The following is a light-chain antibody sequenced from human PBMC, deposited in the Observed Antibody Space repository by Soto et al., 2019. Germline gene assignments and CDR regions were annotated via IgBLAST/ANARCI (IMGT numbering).Light chain of an antibody. CDR2: DVS. Sequence: DIEMVQSPSALSASVGDTVTITCRASQKSSPWLACHQQKPGQAPKLLLYDVSSLKRGVPSRFSASGSGTEFTLTISSLQPDDFAAYYCQQYNDYSATFGQGTKV. J-gene: IGKJ1*01. V-gene: IGKV1-5*01. CDR3: QQYNDYSAT. CDR1: QKSSPW.